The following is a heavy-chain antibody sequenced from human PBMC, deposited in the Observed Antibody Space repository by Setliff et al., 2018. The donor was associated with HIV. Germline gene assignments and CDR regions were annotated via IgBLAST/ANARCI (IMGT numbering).Heavy chain of an antibody. J-gene: IGHJ6*03. CDR3: ARGQLLNYYYYYYMDV. V-gene: IGHV4-39*07. CDR1: GASISSSSYY. Sequence: SETLSLTCTVSGASISSSSYYWGWIRQPPGKGLEWIGSVYYSGSTYYNPSLKSRVTISVDTSKNQSSLKLSSVTAADTAVYYCARGQLLNYYYYYYMDVWGKGTTVTVSS. D-gene: IGHD2-2*01. CDR2: VYYSGST.